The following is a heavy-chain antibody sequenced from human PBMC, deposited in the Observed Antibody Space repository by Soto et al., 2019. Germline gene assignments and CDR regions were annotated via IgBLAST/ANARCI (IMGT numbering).Heavy chain of an antibody. J-gene: IGHJ6*02. CDR3: AREDRNDPNYYGMDI. CDR2: IWYDGSNK. D-gene: IGHD1-1*01. Sequence: SGGSLRLSCVASGFTFSSYGMHWVRQAPGKGLEWVAVIWYDGSNKYSADSVKGRFTISRDNSKNTLYLQMNSLRAADTAVYYCAREDRNDPNYYGMDIWGQGTTGTVS. CDR1: GFTFSSYG. V-gene: IGHV3-33*01.